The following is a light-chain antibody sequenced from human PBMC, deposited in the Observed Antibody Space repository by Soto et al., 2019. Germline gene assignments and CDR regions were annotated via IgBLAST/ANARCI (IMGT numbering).Light chain of an antibody. CDR2: RNN. Sequence: QLVLTQPPSASGTPGQRVTISCSGSSSNSESNFVYWYQQFPGTAPRLLIYRNNQRPSGVPDRFSGSKSGTSASLAISALRSENEDDYYCTVWDDSLRGRLFGGGTKLTVL. J-gene: IGLJ2*01. CDR3: TVWDDSLRGRL. CDR1: SSNSESNF. V-gene: IGLV1-47*01.